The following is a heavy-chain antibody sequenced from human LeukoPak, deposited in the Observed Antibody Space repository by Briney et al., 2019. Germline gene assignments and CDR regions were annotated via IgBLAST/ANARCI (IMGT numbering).Heavy chain of an antibody. Sequence: GGSLRLSCVASQFTFHTYAMSWVRQRPGKGPEWVSMISSSGEITDYAESVKGRFIISRDNTKNTLYLQLESPRVDDTAIYYCAKDPRAMGRYFFDDWGQGSLVVVSS. CDR3: AKDPRAMGRYFFDD. CDR1: QFTFHTYA. D-gene: IGHD1-14*01. CDR2: ISSSGEIT. J-gene: IGHJ4*01. V-gene: IGHV3-23*01.